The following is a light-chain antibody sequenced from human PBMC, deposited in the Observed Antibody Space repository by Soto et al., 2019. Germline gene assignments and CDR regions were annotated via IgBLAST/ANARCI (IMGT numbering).Light chain of an antibody. J-gene: IGKJ1*01. V-gene: IGKV3-20*01. CDR1: QSVSSSY. CDR2: GAS. Sequence: LSQSPCTLSLSTGERATLSCRASQSVSSSYLAWYQQKPGQAPRLLIYGASSRATGIPDRFSGSGSGTDFTLTISRLEPEDFAVYYCQQYGSSPRTFGQGTKV. CDR3: QQYGSSPRT.